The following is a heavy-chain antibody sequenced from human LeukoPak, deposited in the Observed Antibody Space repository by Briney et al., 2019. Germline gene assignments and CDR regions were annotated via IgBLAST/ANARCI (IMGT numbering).Heavy chain of an antibody. CDR2: INSDGSEK. Sequence: GGSLRLSCAASGFPFTSHWLSRFRQSPGRGLEWVAHINSDGSEKNYVDSVKGRFTISRDNARNSQFLQMNSLRAEDTAVYYCASGGGWVFFNWGQGTLVTVSS. V-gene: IGHV3-7*01. CDR3: ASGGGWVFFN. J-gene: IGHJ4*02. CDR1: GFPFTSHW. D-gene: IGHD6-19*01.